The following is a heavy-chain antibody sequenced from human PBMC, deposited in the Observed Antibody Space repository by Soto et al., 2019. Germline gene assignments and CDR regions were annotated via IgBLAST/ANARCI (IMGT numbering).Heavy chain of an antibody. Sequence: SETLSLTCTVSGGSISSYYWSWIRQPPGKGLEWIGYIYYSGSTNYNPSLKSRVTISVDTSKNQFSLKLSSVTAADTAVYYCARDRYSGYDLSYYFDYWGQGTLVTVSS. J-gene: IGHJ4*02. D-gene: IGHD5-12*01. CDR2: IYYSGST. V-gene: IGHV4-59*01. CDR1: GGSISSYY. CDR3: ARDRYSGYDLSYYFDY.